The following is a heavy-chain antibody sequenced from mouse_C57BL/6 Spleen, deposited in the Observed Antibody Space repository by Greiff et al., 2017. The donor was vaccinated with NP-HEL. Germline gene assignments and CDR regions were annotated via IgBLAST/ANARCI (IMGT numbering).Heavy chain of an antibody. V-gene: IGHV1-82*01. CDR2: IYPGDGDT. J-gene: IGHJ3*01. Sequence: QVQLKQSGPELVKPGASVKISCKASGYAFSSSWMNWVKQRPGKGLEWIGRIYPGDGDTNYNGKFKGKATLTADKSSSTAYMQLSSLTSEDSAVYFCARTHTIYDGYYFAYWGQGTLVTVSA. CDR3: ARTHTIYDGYYFAY. D-gene: IGHD2-3*01. CDR1: GYAFSSSW.